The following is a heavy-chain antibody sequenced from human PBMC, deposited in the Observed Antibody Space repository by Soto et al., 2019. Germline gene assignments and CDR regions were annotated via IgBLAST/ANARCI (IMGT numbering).Heavy chain of an antibody. CDR1: GGSISSGDYY. J-gene: IGHJ5*02. CDR3: ARGRFLEWLLSGWFDP. V-gene: IGHV4-30-4*01. CDR2: IYYSGST. D-gene: IGHD3-3*01. Sequence: SETLSLTWTVSGGSISSGDYYLSFVLQRPGKGLEWIGYIYYSGSTYYNPSLKSRVTISVDTSKNQFSLKLSSVTAADTAVYYCARGRFLEWLLSGWFDPWGQGTLVTVS.